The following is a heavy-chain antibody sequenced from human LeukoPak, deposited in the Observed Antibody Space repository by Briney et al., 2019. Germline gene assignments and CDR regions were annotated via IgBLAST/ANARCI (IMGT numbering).Heavy chain of an antibody. CDR2: IKSKTDDGTT. CDR3: TTVLIHSGPC. D-gene: IGHD6-25*01. CDR1: GFTFSNVW. V-gene: IGHV3-15*01. Sequence: PGGSLRLSCVASGFTFSNVWMSWVRQAPGKGLEWVGHIKSKTDDGTTDYAAPVKDRFTISRDDSKNTLYLQMNSLRSEDTAVYYCTTVLIHSGPCWGQGTLVTVSS. J-gene: IGHJ4*02.